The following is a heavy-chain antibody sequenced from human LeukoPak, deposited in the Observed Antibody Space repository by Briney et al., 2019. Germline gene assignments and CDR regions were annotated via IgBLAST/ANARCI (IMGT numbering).Heavy chain of an antibody. CDR3: WDSH. Sequence: PGGSLRLSCSASGFTFSNFWMTWVRQAPGKGLECLANISPDGREKYYMDSVKGRFTISRDNTKNSLYLQMSRLRADYCARDLNWDSHWGQGTLVTVSS. CDR2: ISPDGREK. D-gene: IGHD5-24*01. V-gene: IGHV3-7*01. CDR1: GFTFSNFW. J-gene: IGHJ4*02.